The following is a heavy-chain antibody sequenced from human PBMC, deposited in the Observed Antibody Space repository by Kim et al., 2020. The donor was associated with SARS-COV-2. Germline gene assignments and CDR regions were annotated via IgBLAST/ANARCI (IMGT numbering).Heavy chain of an antibody. J-gene: IGHJ6*02. D-gene: IGHD1-26*01. Sequence: GGSLRLSCAASGFMFSTYDMTWVRQAPGKVLEWVASIAGGSTHIYYARSLRGRISISRDNARNSVSLRVDSLGTGDTATYFCARSLPPLRYHPFAVWGQGTTVTVSS. CDR2: IAGGSTHI. CDR1: GFMFSTYD. CDR3: ARSLPPLRYHPFAV. V-gene: IGHV3-21*01.